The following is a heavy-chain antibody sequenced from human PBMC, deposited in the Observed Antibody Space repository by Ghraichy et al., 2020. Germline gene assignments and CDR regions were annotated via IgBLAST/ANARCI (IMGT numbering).Heavy chain of an antibody. CDR3: ARTQTYDSSGYYYFDY. J-gene: IGHJ4*02. CDR1: GGSISSGSYY. V-gene: IGHV4-61*02. D-gene: IGHD3-22*01. CDR2: IYTSGST. Sequence: SETLSLTCTVSGGSISSGSYYWSWIRQPAGKGLEWIGRIYTSGSTNYNPSLKSRVTISVDTSKNQFSLKLSSVTAADTAVYYCARTQTYDSSGYYYFDYWGQGTLVTVSS.